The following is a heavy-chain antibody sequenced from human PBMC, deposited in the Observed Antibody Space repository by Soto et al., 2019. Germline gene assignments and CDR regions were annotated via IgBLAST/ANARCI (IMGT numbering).Heavy chain of an antibody. Sequence: GGSLRLSCAASGFTFSGYAMSWVRQAPGKGLEWVSSISGGGVSTYYPDSVKGRFTISRDNSKNTLYLQMNSLRAEDTAVYYCAKEIGGNGHWGQGTLVTVSS. CDR2: ISGGGVST. V-gene: IGHV3-23*01. D-gene: IGHD3-16*01. J-gene: IGHJ4*02. CDR1: GFTFSGYA. CDR3: AKEIGGNGH.